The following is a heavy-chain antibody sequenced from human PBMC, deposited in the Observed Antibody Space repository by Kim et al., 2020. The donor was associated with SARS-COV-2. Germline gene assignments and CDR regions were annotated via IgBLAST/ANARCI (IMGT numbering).Heavy chain of an antibody. V-gene: IGHV1-18*04. CDR3: ARDLRLRALFGLFDY. J-gene: IGHJ4*02. D-gene: IGHD3-9*01. Sequence: ASVKVSCKASGYTFTSYGISWVRQAPGQGLEWMGWISAYNGNTNYAQNLQGRVTMTTDTSTSTAYMELRSLRSDDTAVYYCARDLRLRALFGLFDYWGQGTLVTVSS. CDR2: ISAYNGNT. CDR1: GYTFTSYG.